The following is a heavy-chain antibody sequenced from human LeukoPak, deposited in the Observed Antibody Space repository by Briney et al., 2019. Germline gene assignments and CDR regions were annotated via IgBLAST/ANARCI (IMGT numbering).Heavy chain of an antibody. V-gene: IGHV4-34*01. D-gene: IGHD3-16*01. J-gene: IGHJ4*02. Sequence: SETLSLTCAVYGGSFSGYFWSWIRQPPGKGLEWIGEISHSGITNYNPSLQSRVTISVDTSNNQFSLKLSSVTAADTAVYYCARVRAIGVGRRYYFDYWGQGTLVTVSS. CDR1: GGSFSGYF. CDR3: ARVRAIGVGRRYYFDY. CDR2: ISHSGIT.